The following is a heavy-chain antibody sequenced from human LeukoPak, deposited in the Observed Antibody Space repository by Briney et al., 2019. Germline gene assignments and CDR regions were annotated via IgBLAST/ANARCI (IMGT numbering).Heavy chain of an antibody. V-gene: IGHV3-11*01. J-gene: IGHJ3*02. CDR2: ISSSGSTI. D-gene: IGHD1-26*01. Sequence: GSLRLSCAASGFTFSDYYMSWIRQAPGKGLEWVSYISSSGSTIYYADSVKGRFTISRDNAKNSLYLQMNSLRAEDTAVYYCARDLGGWKLIEDAFDIWGQGTMVTVSS. CDR1: GFTFSDYY. CDR3: ARDLGGWKLIEDAFDI.